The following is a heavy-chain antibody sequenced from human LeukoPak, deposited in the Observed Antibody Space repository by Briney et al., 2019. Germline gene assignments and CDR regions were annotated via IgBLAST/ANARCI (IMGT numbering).Heavy chain of an antibody. Sequence: SETLSLPCTVSGGSISSHYWSWIRQPPGKGLEWIGYIYYSGSTNYNPSLKSRVTISVDTSKNQFSLKLSSVTAADTAVYYCARRGIAVAGKRYYYYGMDVWGQGTTVTVSS. V-gene: IGHV4-59*11. CDR2: IYYSGST. J-gene: IGHJ6*02. CDR3: ARRGIAVAGKRYYYYGMDV. CDR1: GGSISSHY. D-gene: IGHD6-19*01.